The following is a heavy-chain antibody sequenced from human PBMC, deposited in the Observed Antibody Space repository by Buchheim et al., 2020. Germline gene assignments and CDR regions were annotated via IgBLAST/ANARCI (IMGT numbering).Heavy chain of an antibody. Sequence: QVRLVESGGGVVQPGRSLRLSCAASGFTFSSYDMHWVRQAPGKGLEWVAVISYDGSNKYYADSVKGRFTISRDNSKNTLYLQMNSLRAEDTAVYYCASLQNDYWGQGTL. V-gene: IGHV3-30-3*01. CDR3: ASLQNDY. J-gene: IGHJ4*02. CDR2: ISYDGSNK. D-gene: IGHD2-15*01. CDR1: GFTFSSYD.